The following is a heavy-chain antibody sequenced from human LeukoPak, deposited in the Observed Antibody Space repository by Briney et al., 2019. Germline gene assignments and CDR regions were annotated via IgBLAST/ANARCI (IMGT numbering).Heavy chain of an antibody. Sequence: ASVKVSFKTSGGTFSSFALSWVRLAPGQGLEWMGRIIPILNTEEYAQRFQGRVTITADTSTSTVYMELSSLKSEDTAISYCAIRSDAAYCGGDCFYLDYWGQGTLVTVSS. D-gene: IGHD2-21*02. CDR3: AIRSDAAYCGGDCFYLDY. CDR2: IIPILNTE. J-gene: IGHJ4*02. CDR1: GGTFSSFA. V-gene: IGHV1-69*04.